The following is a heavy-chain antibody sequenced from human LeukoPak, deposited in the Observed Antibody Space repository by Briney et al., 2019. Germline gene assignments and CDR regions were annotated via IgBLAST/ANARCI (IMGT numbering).Heavy chain of an antibody. CDR3: TTRGGSFSIFDY. V-gene: IGHV3-15*01. CDR1: GFTFSDAW. J-gene: IGHJ4*02. D-gene: IGHD1-26*01. CDR2: IKSKTDGGTT. Sequence: GSLRLSCAASGFTFSDAWMSWVRQAPGKGLEWVGRIKSKTDGGTTDYAAPVKGRFTISRDDSKNTLYLQMNSLKTEDTAVYYCTTRGGSFSIFDYWGQGTLVTVSS.